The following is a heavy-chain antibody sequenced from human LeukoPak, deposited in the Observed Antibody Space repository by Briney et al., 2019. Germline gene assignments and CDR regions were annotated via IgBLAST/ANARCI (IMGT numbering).Heavy chain of an antibody. CDR3: ARGADHGGSYYPD. V-gene: IGHV3-74*01. J-gene: IGHJ4*02. D-gene: IGHD3-10*01. Sequence: GGSLRLSCAASGFMFSNSWMYWVRQGPGKGPVWVSRMKTDGTRIEYADSVKGRFTISRDNAKNTLFLQMSSLRVEDTAVYYCARGADHGGSYYPDWGQGTRVTVSS. CDR2: MKTDGTRI. CDR1: GFMFSNSW.